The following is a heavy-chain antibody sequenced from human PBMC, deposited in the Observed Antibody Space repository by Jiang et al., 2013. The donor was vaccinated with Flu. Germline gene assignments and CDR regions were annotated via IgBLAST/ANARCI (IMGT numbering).Heavy chain of an antibody. J-gene: IGHJ4*02. V-gene: IGHV4-59*08. CDR2: SITWEH. D-gene: IGHD1-26*01. Sequence: ISSYYWSWIRQPPGRDWSGLGISITWEHQLQPSLKSRVTISVDTSKNQFSLKLSSVTAADTAVYYCARAHGSHDDWGQGTLVTVSS. CDR3: ARAHGSHDD. CDR1: ISSYY.